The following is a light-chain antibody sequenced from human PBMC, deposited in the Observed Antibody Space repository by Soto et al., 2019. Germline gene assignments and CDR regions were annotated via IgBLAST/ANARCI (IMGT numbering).Light chain of an antibody. Sequence: EIVSTQSPGTLSLSPGERATLSCRASQSVSSSYLTWYQQKPGQTPILLIYGASTRATGIPDRFSGSGSGTEFTLTISRLQPEDFAVYYCLQYGTSPPYTFGQGTKLEIK. CDR3: LQYGTSPPYT. J-gene: IGKJ2*01. V-gene: IGKV3-20*01. CDR1: QSVSSSY. CDR2: GAS.